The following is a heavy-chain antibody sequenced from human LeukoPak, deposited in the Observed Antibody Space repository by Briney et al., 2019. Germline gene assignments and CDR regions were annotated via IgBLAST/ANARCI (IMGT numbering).Heavy chain of an antibody. CDR3: AKDRYDFWSGYYRGYYFDY. J-gene: IGHJ4*02. V-gene: IGHV3-23*01. D-gene: IGHD3-3*01. CDR1: GFTFSSYA. Sequence: PGGSLRLSCAASGFTFSSYAMSWVRQAPGKGLEWVSAISGSGGSTYYADSVKGRFTISGDNSKNTLYLQMNSLRAEDTAVYYCAKDRYDFWSGYYRGYYFDYWGQGTLVTVSS. CDR2: ISGSGGST.